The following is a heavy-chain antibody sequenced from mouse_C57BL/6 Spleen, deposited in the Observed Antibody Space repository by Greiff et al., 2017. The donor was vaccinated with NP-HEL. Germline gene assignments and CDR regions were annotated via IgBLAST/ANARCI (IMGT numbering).Heavy chain of an antibody. CDR1: GYTFTDYY. J-gene: IGHJ1*03. CDR3: ARYATRWYFDV. CDR2: INPNNGGT. V-gene: IGHV1-26*01. Sequence: VQLQQSGPELVKPGASVKISCKASGYTFTDYYMNWVKQSHGKSLEWIGDINPNNGGTSYNQKFKGKATLTVDKSSSTAYMELRSLTSEDSAVYYCARYATRWYFDVWGTGTTVTVSS.